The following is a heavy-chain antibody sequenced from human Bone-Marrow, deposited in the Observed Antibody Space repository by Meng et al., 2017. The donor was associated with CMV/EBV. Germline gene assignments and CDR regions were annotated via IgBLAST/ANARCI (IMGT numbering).Heavy chain of an antibody. CDR2: ISYDGSNK. CDR3: AKDNHTTIGGGGFDY. D-gene: IGHD3-10*02. J-gene: IGHJ4*02. V-gene: IGHV3-30*18. Sequence: GESLKISCADSGFIFSDYYMRWIRQTPGKGLEWVAVISYDGSNKYYADSVKGRFTISRDNAKNTLYLQMNSLRAEDTAVYYCAKDNHTTIGGGGFDYWGQGTLVTVSS. CDR1: GFIFSDYY.